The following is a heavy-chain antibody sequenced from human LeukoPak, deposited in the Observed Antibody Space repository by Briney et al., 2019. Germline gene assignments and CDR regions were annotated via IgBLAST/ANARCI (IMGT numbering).Heavy chain of an antibody. CDR2: IDYSGST. CDR3: AKIGGYMVRGVENWFDP. V-gene: IGHV4-39*01. J-gene: IGHJ5*02. CDR1: GGSISSNNYY. D-gene: IGHD3-10*01. Sequence: SETLSLTCTVSGGSISSNNYYWGWIRQPPGKGLEWFVSIDYSGSTNDNPSRKSRVTISVDTSKNKISMKVTSVTAADTAVYYCAKIGGYMVRGVENWFDPWGQGTLVTVSS.